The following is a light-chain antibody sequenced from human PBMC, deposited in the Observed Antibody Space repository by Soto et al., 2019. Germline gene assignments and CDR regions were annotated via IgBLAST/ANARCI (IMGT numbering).Light chain of an antibody. CDR2: WAS. CDR1: QTVLYSSNNKKY. J-gene: IGKJ5*01. V-gene: IGKV4-1*01. CDR3: KQYYTTPIP. Sequence: DIVMTQSPDSLAVSLGERATINCKSSQTVLYSSNNKKYLAWYQQKPGQPPKLLIYWASTRESGVPDRFSGSGSGTDFTLTISSLQAEDVAVYYCKQYYTTPIPFGQGKRLEIK.